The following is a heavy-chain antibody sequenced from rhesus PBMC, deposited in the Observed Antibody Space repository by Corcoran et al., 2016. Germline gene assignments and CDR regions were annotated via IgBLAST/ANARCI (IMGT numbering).Heavy chain of an antibody. CDR3: ARWGREGGTGFDY. V-gene: IGHV1-200*01. D-gene: IGHD3-3*01. CDR2: INPSNGNT. CDR1: GYTFTDYY. Sequence: QVQLVQSGAEVKKPGSSVKVSCKASGYTFTDYYIHRVRQAPGQGLEGTGWINPSNGNTGYAQKFQGRIIMTRDTSTSTAYMELSSLRSEDTAVYYCARWGREGGTGFDYWGQGVLVTVSS. J-gene: IGHJ4*01.